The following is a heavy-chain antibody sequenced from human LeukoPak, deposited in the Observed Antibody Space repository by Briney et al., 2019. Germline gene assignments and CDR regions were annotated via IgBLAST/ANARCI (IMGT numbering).Heavy chain of an antibody. D-gene: IGHD4-17*01. V-gene: IGHV4-34*01. CDR2: INHSGST. CDR1: GGSFSGYY. Sequence: AETLSLTCAVYGGSFSGYYRSWIRQPPGKGLEWIGEINHSGSTNYNPSLKSRVTISVDTSKNQFSLKLSSVTAADTAVYYCARGRGGDYGLSIWGKGTTVTVSS. J-gene: IGHJ6*04. CDR3: ARGRGGDYGLSI.